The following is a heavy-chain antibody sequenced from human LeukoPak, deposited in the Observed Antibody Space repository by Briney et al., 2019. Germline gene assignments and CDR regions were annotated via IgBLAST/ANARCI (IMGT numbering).Heavy chain of an antibody. CDR3: AKDIHPIFGRAYYDSSGPDY. V-gene: IGHV3-23*01. Sequence: GGSLRLSCAASGFTFSSYAMSWVRQAPGKGLEWVSAISGSGGSTYYADSVKGRFTISRDNSKNTLYLQMNSLRAEDTAVYYCAKDIHPIFGRAYYDSSGPDYWGQGTLVTVSS. CDR2: ISGSGGST. CDR1: GFTFSSYA. D-gene: IGHD3-22*01. J-gene: IGHJ4*02.